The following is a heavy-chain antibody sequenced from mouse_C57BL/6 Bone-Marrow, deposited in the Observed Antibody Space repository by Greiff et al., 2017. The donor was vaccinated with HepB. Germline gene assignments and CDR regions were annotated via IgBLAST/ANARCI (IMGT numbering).Heavy chain of an antibody. J-gene: IGHJ2*01. V-gene: IGHV1-61*01. CDR1: GYTFTSYW. CDR2: IYPSDSET. D-gene: IGHD1-1*01. Sequence: VQRVESGAELVRPGSSVKLSCKASGYTFTSYWMDWVKQRPGQGLEWIGNIYPSDSETHYNQKFKDKATLTVDKSSSTAYMQLSSLTSEDSAVYYCARPSTTVVATPFDYWGQGTTLTVSS. CDR3: ARPSTTVVATPFDY.